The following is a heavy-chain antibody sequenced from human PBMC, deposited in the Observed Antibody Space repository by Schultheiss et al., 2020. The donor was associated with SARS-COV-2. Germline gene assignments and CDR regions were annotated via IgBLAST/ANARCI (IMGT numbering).Heavy chain of an antibody. J-gene: IGHJ5*02. V-gene: IGHV4-59*12. D-gene: IGHD1-26*01. CDR1: GGSISSYY. Sequence: SETLSLTCTVSGGSISSYYWSWIRQPPGKGLEWIGYIYYSGSTYYNPSLKSRVTISVDTSKNQFSLKLSSVTAADTAVYYCARIIVGASGFDPWGQGTMVPVSS. CDR3: ARIIVGASGFDP. CDR2: IYYSGST.